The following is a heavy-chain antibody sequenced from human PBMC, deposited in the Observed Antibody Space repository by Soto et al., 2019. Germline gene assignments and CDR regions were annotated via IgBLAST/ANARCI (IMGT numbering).Heavy chain of an antibody. J-gene: IGHJ6*03. CDR3: AKRGYCTAGHCVPLERFYYMDV. CDR1: GFTFSTFSSYA. Sequence: EVQLLESGGGLGQPGGSLRLSCAASGFTFSTFSSYAMSWVRQAPGKGLEWVSHISGSADSTDYADSVKGRVTIARDNSKNTLYLEINSLRAEDSAVYYCAKRGYCTAGHCVPLERFYYMDVWGKGTTVTVSS. D-gene: IGHD2-8*02. CDR2: ISGSADST. V-gene: IGHV3-23*01.